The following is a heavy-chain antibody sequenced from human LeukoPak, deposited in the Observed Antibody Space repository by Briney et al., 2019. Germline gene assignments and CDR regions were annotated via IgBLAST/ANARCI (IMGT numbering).Heavy chain of an antibody. CDR3: AREEYGDVWGSYRSEF. CDR1: GYTFTSYG. D-gene: IGHD3-16*02. J-gene: IGHJ4*02. CDR2: ISPYNGNT. Sequence: GASVKVSCKAAGYTFTSYGISWVRQAPGQGLEWMGWISPYNGNTNYVQKLQGRVTMTTDTSTSTAYMELRSLRSDDTAVYYCAREEYGDVWGSYRSEFWGQGTLVTVSS. V-gene: IGHV1-18*01.